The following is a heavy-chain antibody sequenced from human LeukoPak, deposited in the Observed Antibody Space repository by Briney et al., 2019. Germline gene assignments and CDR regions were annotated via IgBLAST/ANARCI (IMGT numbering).Heavy chain of an antibody. D-gene: IGHD2-15*01. CDR1: GGSINNYY. V-gene: IGHV4-4*07. J-gene: IGHJ3*02. CDR3: ARGRYCSADICSGGHAFNI. CDR2: IYTRGST. Sequence: SETLSLTCTVSGGSINNYYWSWIRQPAGKGLEWIGRIYTRGSTNFKPSLKSRVTMSVDTSKNQFSLKLSSVTAADTAVYYCARGRYCSADICSGGHAFNIWAQGTMVCVPS.